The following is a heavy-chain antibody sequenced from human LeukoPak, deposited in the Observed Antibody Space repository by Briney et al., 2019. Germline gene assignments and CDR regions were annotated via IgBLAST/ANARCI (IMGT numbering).Heavy chain of an antibody. J-gene: IGHJ3*02. Sequence: ASVKVSCKASGYTFTSYAMHWVRQAPGQRLEWMGWINAGNGNTKYSQKFQGRVTITRDTSASTAYMELSSLRSEDTAVYYCARVLEPYGDLDAFDIWGQGTVVTVSS. CDR2: INAGNGNT. V-gene: IGHV1-3*01. D-gene: IGHD4-17*01. CDR1: GYTFTSYA. CDR3: ARVLEPYGDLDAFDI.